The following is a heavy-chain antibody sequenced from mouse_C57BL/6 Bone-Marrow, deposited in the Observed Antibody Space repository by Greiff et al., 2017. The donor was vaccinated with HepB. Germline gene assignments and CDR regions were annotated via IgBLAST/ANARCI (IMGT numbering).Heavy chain of an antibody. CDR2: INYDGSST. Sequence: EVQLVESEGGLVQPGSSMKLSCTASGFTFSDYYMAWVRQVPEKGLEWVANINYDGSSTYYLDSLKSRFIISRDNAKNILYLQMSSLKSEDTATYYCARELTTVVATDYAMDYWGQGTSVTVSS. D-gene: IGHD1-1*01. CDR1: GFTFSDYY. CDR3: ARELTTVVATDYAMDY. J-gene: IGHJ4*01. V-gene: IGHV5-16*01.